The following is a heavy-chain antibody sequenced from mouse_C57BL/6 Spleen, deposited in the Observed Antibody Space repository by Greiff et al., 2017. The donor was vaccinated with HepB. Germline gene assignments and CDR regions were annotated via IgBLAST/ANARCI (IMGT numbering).Heavy chain of an antibody. Sequence: VQLQQSGAELAKPGASVKLSCKASGYTFTSYWMHWVKQRPGQGLEWIGYINPSSGYTKYNQKFKDKATLTADKSSRTAYMQLSSLTYEDSAVYYCARLGYGSSYVDYWGQGTTLTVSS. J-gene: IGHJ2*01. V-gene: IGHV1-7*01. CDR1: GYTFTSYW. D-gene: IGHD1-1*01. CDR2: INPSSGYT. CDR3: ARLGYGSSYVDY.